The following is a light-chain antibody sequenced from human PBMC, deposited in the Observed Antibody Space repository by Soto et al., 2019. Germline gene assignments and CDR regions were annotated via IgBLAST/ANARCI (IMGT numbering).Light chain of an antibody. CDR1: SSDVGGYNY. Sequence: QSALTQPPSASGSPGQSVTISCTGTSSDVGGYNYVSWYQQQPRKAPKLMIXXXXKXXXXXXXXXXXXKSGNTASLTVSGXXAXDXAXXYCSSFAGNNNLVFGGGTKLTVL. CDR2: XXX. CDR3: SSFAGNNNLV. V-gene: IGLV2-8*01. J-gene: IGLJ2*01.